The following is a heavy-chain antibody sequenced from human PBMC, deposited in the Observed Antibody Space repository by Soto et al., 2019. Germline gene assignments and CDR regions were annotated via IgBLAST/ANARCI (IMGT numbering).Heavy chain of an antibody. CDR3: ARDYGSGSPGYSYYGMDV. D-gene: IGHD3-10*01. Sequence: GASVKVSCKASGYTFTSYAMHWVRQAPGQRLEWMGWINAGNGNTKYSQKFQGRVTITRDTSASTAYMELSSLRSEDTAVYYCARDYGSGSPGYSYYGMDVWGQGTTVTVSS. CDR1: GYTFTSYA. V-gene: IGHV1-3*01. J-gene: IGHJ6*02. CDR2: INAGNGNT.